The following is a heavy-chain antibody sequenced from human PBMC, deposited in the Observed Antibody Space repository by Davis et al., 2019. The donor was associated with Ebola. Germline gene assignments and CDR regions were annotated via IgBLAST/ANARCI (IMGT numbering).Heavy chain of an antibody. D-gene: IGHD3-10*01. CDR1: GFSFSNYW. CDR2: ISRSSTYI. Sequence: GESLKISCAASGFSFSNYWMNWVRQAPGKGLEWVSSISRSSTYIYYADSVKGRFTISRDNAKNSLYLQMNSLRAEDTAVYYCARDRDRLLWFGETPGYGMDVWGQGTTVTVSS. V-gene: IGHV3-21*01. J-gene: IGHJ6*02. CDR3: ARDRDRLLWFGETPGYGMDV.